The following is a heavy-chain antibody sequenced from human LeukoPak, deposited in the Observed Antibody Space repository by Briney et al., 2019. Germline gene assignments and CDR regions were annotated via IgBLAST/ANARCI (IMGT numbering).Heavy chain of an antibody. J-gene: IGHJ4*02. CDR2: INADGSST. V-gene: IGHV3-74*01. D-gene: IGHD2-15*01. CDR1: GFTFSSYW. CDR3: AKSNFLLAAPSDY. Sequence: PGGSLRLSCAASGFTFSSYWMHWVRQAPGKGLVWVSRINADGSSTTYADSVMGRFTISRDNAKNTLYLQMNSLRAEDTAVYYCAKSNFLLAAPSDYWGQGTLVTVSS.